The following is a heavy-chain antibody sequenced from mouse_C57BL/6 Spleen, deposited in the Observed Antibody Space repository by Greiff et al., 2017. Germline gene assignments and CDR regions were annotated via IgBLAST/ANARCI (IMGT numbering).Heavy chain of an antibody. CDR3: ARMDYDGNYAIDY. V-gene: IGHV1-82*01. CDR2: IYPGDGDT. CDR1: GYAFSSSW. Sequence: QVQLQQSGPELVKPGASVKISCKASGYAFSSSWMNWVKQRPGKGLEWIGRIYPGDGDTNYNGKFKGKATLTADKSSSTAYMQLSILTSEDSAVYFCARMDYDGNYAIDYWGPGTSVTVSS. J-gene: IGHJ4*01. D-gene: IGHD2-4*01.